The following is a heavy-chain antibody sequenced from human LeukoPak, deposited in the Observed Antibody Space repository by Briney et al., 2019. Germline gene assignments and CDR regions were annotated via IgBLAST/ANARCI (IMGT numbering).Heavy chain of an antibody. Sequence: GASVKVSCKASGYTFTGYYMHWVRQAPGQGLEWMGWINPNSGGTTYAQKFQGRVTMTRDTSISTAYMELSRLRSDDTAVYYCARNLPGASNDRPFDIWGQGTMVTVSS. D-gene: IGHD1-1*01. CDR2: INPNSGGT. CDR3: ARNLPGASNDRPFDI. CDR1: GYTFTGYY. V-gene: IGHV1-2*02. J-gene: IGHJ3*02.